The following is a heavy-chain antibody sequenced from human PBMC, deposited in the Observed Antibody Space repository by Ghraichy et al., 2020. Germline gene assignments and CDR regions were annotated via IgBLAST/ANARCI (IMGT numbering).Heavy chain of an antibody. Sequence: GESQNISCSASGFTFSNDFMHWVRQAPGKGLEYVSLINTNGGSTSYADSVKGRFTISRDNSKNTLHLQMSSLRPEDTAVYYCVKDLSGTYSFDYWGQGTLVTVSS. D-gene: IGHD1-26*01. CDR2: INTNGGST. CDR3: VKDLSGTYSFDY. CDR1: GFTFSNDF. V-gene: IGHV3-64D*06. J-gene: IGHJ4*02.